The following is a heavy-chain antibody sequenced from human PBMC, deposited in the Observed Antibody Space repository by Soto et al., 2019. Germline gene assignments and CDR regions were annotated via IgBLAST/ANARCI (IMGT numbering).Heavy chain of an antibody. D-gene: IGHD1-1*01. Sequence: EVQLVESGGGLVQPGGSLTLSCAASGFTFSRNWMSWVRQAPGKGLEWVANIKQDGSEKYYADAVKGRFTLSRDNVENSLYLQRNSLRAEDTAVYYCARDGDGYPAWGQGTVVTVSS. CDR2: IKQDGSEK. V-gene: IGHV3-7*01. J-gene: IGHJ5*02. CDR3: ARDGDGYPA. CDR1: GFTFSRNW.